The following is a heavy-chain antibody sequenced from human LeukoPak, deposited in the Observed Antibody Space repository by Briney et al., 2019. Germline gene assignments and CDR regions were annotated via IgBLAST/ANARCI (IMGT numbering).Heavy chain of an antibody. CDR2: IKSKTDGGTT. Sequence: TGGSLRLSCAASGFTFSNAWMSWVRQAPGKGLEWVGRIKSKTDGGTTDYAAPVKGRFTISRDDSKNTLYLQMNSLKTEDTAVYYCTTARYFDWLVDYWGQGTLVTVSS. V-gene: IGHV3-15*01. CDR1: GFTFSNAW. D-gene: IGHD3-9*01. CDR3: TTARYFDWLVDY. J-gene: IGHJ4*02.